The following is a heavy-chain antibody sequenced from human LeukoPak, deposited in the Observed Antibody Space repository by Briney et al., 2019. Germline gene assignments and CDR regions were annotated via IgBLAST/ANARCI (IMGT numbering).Heavy chain of an antibody. CDR1: GFTFSYYA. V-gene: IGHV3-30*03. CDR3: ARDRVAAKNWFDP. CDR2: TSYDGSNQ. Sequence: GGSLRLSCAASGFTFSYYAMSWVRQAPGKGLEWVAVTSYDGSNQYYADSVKGRFTISRDNSKNTLYLQMNSLRAEDTAVYYCARDRVAAKNWFDPWGQGTLVTVSS. D-gene: IGHD6-13*01. J-gene: IGHJ5*02.